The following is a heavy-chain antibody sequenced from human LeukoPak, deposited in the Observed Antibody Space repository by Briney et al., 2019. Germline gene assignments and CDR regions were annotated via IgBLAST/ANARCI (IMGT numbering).Heavy chain of an antibody. D-gene: IGHD3-22*01. CDR1: GFTFTTHD. V-gene: IGHV1-8*01. CDR3: ARGLGSYDTTWYPPLRY. CDR2: MNPGSGDT. J-gene: IGHJ4*02. Sequence: ASVKVSCKTSGFTFTTHDINWVRQATGKGLEWMGWMNPGSGDTGYEQRFQGRVTMTRDTAKNTAYMELSSLRSEDAAVYYCARGLGSYDTTWYPPLRYWGQGTLVTVSS.